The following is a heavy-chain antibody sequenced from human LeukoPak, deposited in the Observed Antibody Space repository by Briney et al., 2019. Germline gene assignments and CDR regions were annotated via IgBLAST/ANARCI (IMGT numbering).Heavy chain of an antibody. Sequence: PSETLSLTCTVSGGTISSYYWSWIRQPPGKGLEWIGYIYYSGSTNYNPSVKSRVTISVDTSTNQSSRKLNSVTAADTAVYYCARYPRLEGTGSRGAFDYRGERALVSVSS. CDR1: GGTISSYY. D-gene: IGHD1-26*01. J-gene: IGHJ4*02. V-gene: IGHV4-59*01. CDR2: IYYSGST. CDR3: ARYPRLEGTGSRGAFDY.